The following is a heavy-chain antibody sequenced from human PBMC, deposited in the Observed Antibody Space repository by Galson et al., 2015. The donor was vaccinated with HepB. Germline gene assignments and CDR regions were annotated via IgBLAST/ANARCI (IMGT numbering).Heavy chain of an antibody. CDR3: APRVRGPLDY. J-gene: IGHJ4*02. CDR2: IYWDDDK. D-gene: IGHD3/OR15-3a*01. V-gene: IGHV2-5*02. Sequence: PSLVKPTQTLTLTCTFSGFSLSTSEVGVGWIRQPPGKALEWLGFIYWDDDKRYSPSLKSRVSITKGTSKNQVVVIMTNMDPVDTATYYCAPRVRGPLDYWGQGTVVTVSS. CDR1: GFSLSTSEVG.